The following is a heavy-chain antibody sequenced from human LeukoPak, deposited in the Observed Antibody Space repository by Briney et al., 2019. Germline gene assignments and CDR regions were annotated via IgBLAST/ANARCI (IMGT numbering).Heavy chain of an antibody. V-gene: IGHV5-51*01. J-gene: IGHJ4*02. D-gene: IGHD3-22*01. CDR2: IYPGDSDT. CDR1: GYSFTTYW. CDR3: ARHLLNYYDSSGVDY. Sequence: GESLKISCKGSGYSFTTYWIAWVRQMPGKGLEWMGIIYPGDSDTRYSPSFQGQVTISADKSISTAYLQWSSLKASDTAMYYCARHLLNYYDSSGVDYWGQGTLVTVSS.